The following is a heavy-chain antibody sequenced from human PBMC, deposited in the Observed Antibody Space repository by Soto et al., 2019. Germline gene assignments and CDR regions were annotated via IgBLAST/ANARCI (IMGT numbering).Heavy chain of an antibody. D-gene: IGHD1-1*01. CDR2: VNAANGVT. CDR3: ARINRGTYRYAAFDM. J-gene: IGHJ3*02. Sequence: QVQLVQSGAEVKPPGASVKVSCRTSGYTFTAYALHWVRQAPGQGLEWMGWVNAANGVTKFSQQFQGRVTITRDTSATTAYMQLSSLRSEDTAVYFCARINRGTYRYAAFDMWGQGTTVTVAS. V-gene: IGHV1-3*01. CDR1: GYTFTAYA.